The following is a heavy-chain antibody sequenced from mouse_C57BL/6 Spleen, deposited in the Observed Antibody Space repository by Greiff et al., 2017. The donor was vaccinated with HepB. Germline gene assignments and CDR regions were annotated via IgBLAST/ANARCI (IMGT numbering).Heavy chain of an antibody. Sequence: EVQLVESGPGMVKPSQSLSLTCTVTGYSITSGYDWHWIRHFPGNKLEWMGYISYSGSTNYNPSLKSRISITHDTSKNHFFLKLNSVTTEDTATYYCAREALLRFDYWGQGTTLTVSS. D-gene: IGHD1-2*01. CDR3: AREALLRFDY. CDR1: GYSITSGYD. J-gene: IGHJ2*01. V-gene: IGHV3-1*01. CDR2: ISYSGST.